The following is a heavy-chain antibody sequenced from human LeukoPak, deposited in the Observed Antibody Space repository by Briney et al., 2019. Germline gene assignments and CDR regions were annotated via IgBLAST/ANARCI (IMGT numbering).Heavy chain of an antibody. Sequence: GGSLRLSCAASGFTFSNAWMSWVRQAPGKGLEWVGRIKSKTDGGTTDYAAPVKGRFTISRDDSKNTLYLQMNSLKTEDTAVYYCTTDFSPYGGKALVEYWGQGTLVTVSS. CDR1: GFTFSNAW. V-gene: IGHV3-15*01. D-gene: IGHD4-23*01. CDR2: IKSKTDGGTT. CDR3: TTDFSPYGGKALVEY. J-gene: IGHJ4*02.